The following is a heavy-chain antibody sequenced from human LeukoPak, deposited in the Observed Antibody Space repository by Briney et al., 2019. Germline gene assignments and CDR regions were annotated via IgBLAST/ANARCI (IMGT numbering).Heavy chain of an antibody. CDR2: IYYSGST. CDR3: ARLVAAARSNWFDP. D-gene: IGHD6-13*01. J-gene: IGHJ5*02. Sequence: SETLSLTCTVSGGSISSGGYYRSWIRQHPGKGLEWIGYIYYSGSTYYNPSLKSRVTISVDTSKNQFSLKLSSVTAADTAVYYCARLVAAARSNWFDPWGQGTLVTVSS. CDR1: GGSISSGGYY. V-gene: IGHV4-31*03.